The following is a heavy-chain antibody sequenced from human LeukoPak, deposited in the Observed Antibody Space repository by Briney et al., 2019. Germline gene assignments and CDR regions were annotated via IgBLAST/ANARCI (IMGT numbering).Heavy chain of an antibody. Sequence: GGSLRLSCAASGFTFSSYGMHWVRQAPGKGLEWVAVISYDGSNKYYADSVKGRFTISRDNAKNTLFLQMNSLRAEDTAIYYCVRSWGEDYWGQGTLVTVSS. CDR3: VRSWGEDY. V-gene: IGHV3-30*03. CDR2: ISYDGSNK. D-gene: IGHD3-16*01. J-gene: IGHJ4*02. CDR1: GFTFSSYG.